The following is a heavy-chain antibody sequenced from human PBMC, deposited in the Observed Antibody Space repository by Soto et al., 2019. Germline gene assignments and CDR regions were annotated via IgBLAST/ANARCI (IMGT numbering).Heavy chain of an antibody. CDR2: ISNDGSNK. D-gene: IGHD6-13*01. Sequence: GGSLRLSCAASGFSFSTYGMHWVRQAPGKGLEWVAFISNDGSNKYYADSVKGRFTISRDNSKNTLYLQMNSLRAEDTAVYYYARDPSGHSSSWYTWGQGTLVTVSS. J-gene: IGHJ5*02. CDR1: GFSFSTYG. V-gene: IGHV3-30*03. CDR3: ARDPSGHSSSWYT.